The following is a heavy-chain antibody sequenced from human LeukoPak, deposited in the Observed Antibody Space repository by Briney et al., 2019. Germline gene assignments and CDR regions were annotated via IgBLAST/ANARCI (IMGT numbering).Heavy chain of an antibody. CDR1: SGSISSYY. Sequence: SETLSLTCNVSSGSISSYYWTWVRQTPGKTLQWIGNVYFNGDTNFHPSLKSRVTISVDTSNNQFSLKLSSVTAADTAVYYCARQFGLMRSYRHLDHWGPGILVTVSA. CDR3: ARQFGLMRSYRHLDH. J-gene: IGHJ4*02. D-gene: IGHD3/OR15-3a*01. V-gene: IGHV4-59*08. CDR2: VYFNGDT.